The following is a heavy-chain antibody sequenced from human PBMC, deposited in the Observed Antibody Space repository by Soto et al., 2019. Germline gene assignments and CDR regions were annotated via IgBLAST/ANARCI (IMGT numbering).Heavy chain of an antibody. Sequence: QVQLVESGGGVVQPGRSLRLSCAASGFTFSSYGMHWVRQAPGKGLEWVAVIWYDGSNKYYADSVKGRFTISRDNSKNTLYMQMNSLRAEDTAVYYCARGPCSGGSCYSRGYYYYYYGMDVWGQGTTVTVSS. CDR2: IWYDGSNK. V-gene: IGHV3-33*01. J-gene: IGHJ6*02. D-gene: IGHD2-15*01. CDR1: GFTFSSYG. CDR3: ARGPCSGGSCYSRGYYYYYYGMDV.